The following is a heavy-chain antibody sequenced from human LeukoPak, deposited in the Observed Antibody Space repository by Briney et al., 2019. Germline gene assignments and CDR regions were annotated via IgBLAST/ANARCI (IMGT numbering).Heavy chain of an antibody. J-gene: IGHJ4*02. D-gene: IGHD3-22*01. CDR3: AKESIMVIDYFDY. V-gene: IGHV3-23*01. Sequence: PGGSLRLSCAASGFTFSSYAMSWVRQAPGKGLEWVSAISGSVGSTYYTDSVKGGFTISRDNSKNTLYLQMNSLRAEDTAVYYCAKESIMVIDYFDYWGQGTLVTVSS. CDR2: ISGSVGST. CDR1: GFTFSSYA.